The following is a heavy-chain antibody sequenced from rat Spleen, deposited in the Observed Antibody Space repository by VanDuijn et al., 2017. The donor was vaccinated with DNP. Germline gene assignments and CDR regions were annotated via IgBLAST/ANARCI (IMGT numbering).Heavy chain of an antibody. J-gene: IGHJ4*01. CDR3: AREGDYYDGYGDALDA. D-gene: IGHD1-12*03. CDR2: IINDGRRT. Sequence: EVQLVESGGGLVQPGRSLRLSCAASGFTFSDYNMAWVRQAPKQGLEWVATIINDGRRTYYRDSVKGRFTISRDDAQDTLYLQMNSLRSEDTATYYCAREGDYYDGYGDALDAWGQGTSVTVAS. V-gene: IGHV5S10*01. CDR1: GFTFSDYN.